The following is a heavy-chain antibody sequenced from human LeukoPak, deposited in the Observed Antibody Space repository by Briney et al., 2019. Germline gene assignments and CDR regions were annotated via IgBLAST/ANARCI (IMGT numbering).Heavy chain of an antibody. CDR2: IWYDGSNK. D-gene: IGHD4-17*01. Sequence: GGSLRLSCAASGFTFSSYGMHWVRQAPGKGLEWVAVIWYDGSNKYYADSVKGRFTISRDNSKNTLYLQMNSLRAEDTAVYYCAKVIGPYGDYGWGQGTLVTVSS. CDR1: GFTFSSYG. J-gene: IGHJ4*02. CDR3: AKVIGPYGDYG. V-gene: IGHV3-33*06.